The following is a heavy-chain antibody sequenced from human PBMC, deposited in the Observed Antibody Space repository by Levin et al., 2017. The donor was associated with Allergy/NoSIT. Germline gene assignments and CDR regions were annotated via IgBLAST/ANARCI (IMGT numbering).Heavy chain of an antibody. J-gene: IGHJ4*02. V-gene: IGHV1-2*02. CDR2: INPNSGGT. Sequence: ASVKVSCKASGYTFTGYYMHWVRQAPGQGLEWMGWINPNSGGTNYAQKFQGRVTMTRDTSISTAYMELSRLRSDDTAVYYCARAILVGATLYYFDYWGQGTLVTVSS. CDR1: GYTFTGYY. CDR3: ARAILVGATLYYFDY. D-gene: IGHD1-26*01.